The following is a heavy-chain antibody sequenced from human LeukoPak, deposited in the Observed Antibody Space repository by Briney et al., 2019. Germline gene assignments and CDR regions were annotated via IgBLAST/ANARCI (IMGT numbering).Heavy chain of an antibody. CDR2: IYTSGGT. D-gene: IGHD4-11*01. V-gene: IGHV4-4*07. CDR3: ARAPSYISARLDV. CDR1: GASISSYY. Sequence: SETLSLTCTVSGASISSYYWTWVRQPAGKGLEWLGRIYTSGGTNYNPSLKSRVTMSVDTSENRFSLKLTSVTAADTAVYYCARAPSYISARLDVWGQGTTVTVSS. J-gene: IGHJ6*02.